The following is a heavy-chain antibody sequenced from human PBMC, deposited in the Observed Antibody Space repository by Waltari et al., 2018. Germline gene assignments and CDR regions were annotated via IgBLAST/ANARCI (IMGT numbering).Heavy chain of an antibody. CDR1: GYTFTSYY. V-gene: IGHV1-46*01. D-gene: IGHD6-13*01. Sequence: QVQLVQSGAEVKKPGASVKVSCKASGYTFTSYYMHWVRQAPGQGLEWMGIINPSVGSTRYAQKFQGRVTMTRDTSTSTVYMELSSLRSEDTAVYYCARDSTLIAAAGVFDYWGQGTLVTVSS. CDR3: ARDSTLIAAAGVFDY. J-gene: IGHJ4*02. CDR2: INPSVGST.